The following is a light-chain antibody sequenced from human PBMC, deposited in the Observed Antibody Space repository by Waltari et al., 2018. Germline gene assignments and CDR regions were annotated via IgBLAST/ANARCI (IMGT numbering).Light chain of an antibody. CDR1: TSDVGNYDL. CDR2: EVI. V-gene: IGLV2-23*02. CDR3: CSYAGRGNYV. J-gene: IGLJ1*01. Sequence: QSALTQPASVSGTLGQSITISCTGTTSDVGNYDLVSWYQQHPAKAPKLLICEVIKRPSGGFSRFSGSKSGNTACLTISGLQAEDEGEYYCCSYAGRGNYVFGSRTKVAVL.